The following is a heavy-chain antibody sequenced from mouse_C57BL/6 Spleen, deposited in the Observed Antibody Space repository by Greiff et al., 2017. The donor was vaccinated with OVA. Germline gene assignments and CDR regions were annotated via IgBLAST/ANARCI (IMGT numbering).Heavy chain of an antibody. D-gene: IGHD1-1*01. J-gene: IGHJ2*01. CDR1: VFPFTVSV. CDR2: NSSGSSTI. V-gene: IGHV5-17*01. CDR3: ARPLYYGSSYFDY. Sequence: VPVVASVGGLVKPGASLPLSCASSVFPFTVSVLHFFPQAPEKGLEWVAYNSSGSSTINYADTVKGRFTITRDNAKNTLFLQMTSLRSEDTAMYYCARPLYYGSSYFDYWGQGTTLTVSS.